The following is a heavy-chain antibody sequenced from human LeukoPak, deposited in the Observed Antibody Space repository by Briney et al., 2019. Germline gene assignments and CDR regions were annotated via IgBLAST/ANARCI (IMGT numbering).Heavy chain of an antibody. J-gene: IGHJ4*02. CDR1: GGSISSRSYY. D-gene: IGHD3-22*01. V-gene: IGHV4-39*01. Sequence: SETLSLTCTVPGGSISSRSYYWGWIRQPPGKGLEWIGSIYYSGSTNYNPSLKSRVTISVDTSKNQFSLMLSAVTAADTAVYYCACDSSGYYVYPFDYWGQGTLVTVSS. CDR2: IYYSGST. CDR3: ACDSSGYYVYPFDY.